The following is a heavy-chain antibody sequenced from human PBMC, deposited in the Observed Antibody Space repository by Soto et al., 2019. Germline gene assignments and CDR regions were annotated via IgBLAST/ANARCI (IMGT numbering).Heavy chain of an antibody. CDR3: ARDARSSFDWFDP. CDR1: GGTFSSYT. Sequence: QVQLVQSGAEVKKPGSSVKVSCKASGGTFSSYTISWVRQAPGQRLEWMGRIIPILGIANYAQKFQGRVTITADKSTSTAYMELSSLRSEATAVYYCARDARSSFDWFDPWGQGTLVTVSS. CDR2: IIPILGIA. J-gene: IGHJ5*02. V-gene: IGHV1-69*08.